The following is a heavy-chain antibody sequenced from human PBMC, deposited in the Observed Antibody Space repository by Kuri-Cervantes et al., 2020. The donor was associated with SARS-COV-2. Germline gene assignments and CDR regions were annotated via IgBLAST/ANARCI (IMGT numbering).Heavy chain of an antibody. CDR2: TNSDGIST. D-gene: IGHD2-21*02. CDR1: GFPFRSYW. Sequence: GESLKISCAASGFPFRSYWMHWVRQAPGKGLVWVSRTNSDGISTSYADSVKGRFTISRDNAKNTLYLQLNSPGAEDTAVYYCARGGVVTADWYFDLWGRGTLVTVSS. V-gene: IGHV3-74*01. J-gene: IGHJ2*01. CDR3: ARGGVVTADWYFDL.